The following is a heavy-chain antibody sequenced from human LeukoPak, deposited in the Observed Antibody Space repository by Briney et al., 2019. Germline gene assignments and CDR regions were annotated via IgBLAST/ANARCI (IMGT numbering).Heavy chain of an antibody. D-gene: IGHD6-19*01. J-gene: IGHJ5*02. CDR3: ARGQWLVHWFDP. Sequence: SGTLSLTCAVYGGSFSGYYWSWIRQPPGKGLEWIGEINHSGSTNYNPSLKSRVTISVDTSKNQFSLKLSSVTAADTAVYYCARGQWLVHWFDPWGQGTLVTVSS. CDR1: GGSFSGYY. V-gene: IGHV4-34*01. CDR2: INHSGST.